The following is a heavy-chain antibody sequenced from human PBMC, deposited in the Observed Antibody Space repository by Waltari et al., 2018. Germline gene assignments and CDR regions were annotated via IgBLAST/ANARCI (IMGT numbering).Heavy chain of an antibody. CDR3: AKGGYYYDSSGLTG. CDR1: GFTFSSYA. CDR2: IYSGGSST. Sequence: EVQLLESGGGLVQPGGSLRLSCAASGFTFSSYAMSWVRXAPGKGLEWVSVIYSGGSSTYYADSVKCRFTISRDNSKNTLYLQMNSLRAEDTAVYYCAKGGYYYDSSGLTGWGQGTLVXVSS. V-gene: IGHV3-23*03. J-gene: IGHJ4*02. D-gene: IGHD3-22*01.